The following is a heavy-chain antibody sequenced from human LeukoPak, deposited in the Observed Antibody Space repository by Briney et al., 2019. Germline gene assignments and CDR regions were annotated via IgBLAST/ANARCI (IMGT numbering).Heavy chain of an antibody. D-gene: IGHD1-26*01. Sequence: GASVKVSCKASGYTFTGYYVHWVRQAPGQGLEWMGWINPNSGGTNYAQKFQGRVTMTRDTSISTAYMELSRLRSDDTAVYYCARSPNKVGAIYIFDYWGQGTLVTVSS. CDR1: GYTFTGYY. CDR3: ARSPNKVGAIYIFDY. CDR2: INPNSGGT. V-gene: IGHV1-2*02. J-gene: IGHJ4*02.